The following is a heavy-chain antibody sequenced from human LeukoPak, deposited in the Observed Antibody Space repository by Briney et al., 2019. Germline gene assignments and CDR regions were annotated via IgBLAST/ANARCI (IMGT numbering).Heavy chain of an antibody. J-gene: IGHJ6*02. CDR3: AKGARITIFGVVSDYGMDV. D-gene: IGHD3-3*01. V-gene: IGHV3-30*18. CDR1: GFTFSSYG. CDR2: ISYDGSNK. Sequence: GGPLRLSCAASGFTFSSYGMLWVRQAPGKGLEGVADISYDGSNKYYADSVKGRFTISRDNSKNTLYLQMNSLRAEDTAVYYCAKGARITIFGVVSDYGMDVWGQGTTVTVSS.